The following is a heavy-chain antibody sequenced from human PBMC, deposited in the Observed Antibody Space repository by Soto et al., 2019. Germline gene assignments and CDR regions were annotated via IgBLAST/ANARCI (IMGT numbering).Heavy chain of an antibody. Sequence: GASVKVSCKASGYSVSCYFIQWVRQATGQGLEWMGWISAYNGNTNYAQKLQGRVTMTRDTSTSTAYMELRSLRSDDTAVYYCARTGILTGYYSIDYWGQGTLVTVSS. J-gene: IGHJ4*02. CDR2: ISAYNGNT. V-gene: IGHV1-18*04. CDR3: ARTGILTGYYSIDY. CDR1: GYSVSCYF. D-gene: IGHD3-9*01.